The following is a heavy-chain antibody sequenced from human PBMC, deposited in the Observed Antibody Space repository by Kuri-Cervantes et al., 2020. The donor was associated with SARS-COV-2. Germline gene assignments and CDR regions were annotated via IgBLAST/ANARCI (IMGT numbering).Heavy chain of an antibody. CDR1: GGSISSSSYY. J-gene: IGHJ6*02. V-gene: IGHV4-39*01. CDR3: ARPMPYDFWSGYRAYYYGMDV. D-gene: IGHD3-3*01. Sequence: GSLRLSCTVSGGSISSSSYYWGWIRRPPGKGLEWIGSIYYSGSTYYNPSLKSRVTISVDTSKNQFSLKLSSVTAADTAVYYCARPMPYDFWSGYRAYYYGMDVWGQGTTVTVSS. CDR2: IYYSGST.